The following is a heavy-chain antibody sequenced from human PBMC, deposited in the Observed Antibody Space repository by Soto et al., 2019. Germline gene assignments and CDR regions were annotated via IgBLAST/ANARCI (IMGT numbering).Heavy chain of an antibody. J-gene: IGHJ3*02. Sequence: GGSLRLSSAASGSTFSDHYMDWVRQAPGKGLEWVGRSGNRANSDTTEYGSSVKGRLTISRDDSKNSMYLQMNSLKTEDTAVYYCTRGYSGIDIYAFDIWGQGTLVTVSS. D-gene: IGHD1-26*01. CDR1: GSTFSDHY. CDR3: TRGYSGIDIYAFDI. CDR2: SGNRANSDTT. V-gene: IGHV3-72*01.